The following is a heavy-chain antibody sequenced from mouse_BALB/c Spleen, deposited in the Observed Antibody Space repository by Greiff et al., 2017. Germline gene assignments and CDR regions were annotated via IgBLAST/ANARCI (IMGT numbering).Heavy chain of an antibody. J-gene: IGHJ2*01. V-gene: IGHV2-9*02. CDR2: IWAGGST. D-gene: IGHD1-2*01. CDR3: AREGHYDGGYVDY. Sequence: VQLVESGPGLVAPSQSLSITCTVSGFSLTSYGVPWVRQPPGKGLEWLGVIWAGGSTNYNSALMSRLSSSKDNSKSQVFLKMNSLQTDDTAMYYCAREGHYDGGYVDYWGQGTTLTVSA. CDR1: GFSLTSYG.